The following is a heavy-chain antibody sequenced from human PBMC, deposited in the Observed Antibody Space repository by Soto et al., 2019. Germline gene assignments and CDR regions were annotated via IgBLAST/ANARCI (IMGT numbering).Heavy chain of an antibody. J-gene: IGHJ4*02. V-gene: IGHV2-5*02. D-gene: IGHD5-12*01. CDR3: AHRSRGYAYYFDQ. CDR1: GFSLSTRGVG. Sequence: QITLKESGPPLVKPTQTLTLTCSFSGFSLSTRGVGVGWIRQPPGKALEWLALIFWDDDKWYSPSLRSRLTXTXDXXKTQVLLIMTNMDPVDTATYYCAHRSRGYAYYFDQWGQGTLVTVSS. CDR2: IFWDDDK.